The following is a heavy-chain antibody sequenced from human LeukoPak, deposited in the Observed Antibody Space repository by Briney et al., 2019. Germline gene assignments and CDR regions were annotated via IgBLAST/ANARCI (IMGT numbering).Heavy chain of an antibody. CDR2: ISKTGGTK. J-gene: IGHJ4*02. Sequence: GRPLRLSCAASGFTFSAYGMQWVRQAPGKGLEWLAVISKTGGTKYYADSVKGRFTVSRDNAGNTLYLQMNSLRPEDTAVYYCAKEVGYNYAPLDYWGLGTLVTVSS. CDR1: GFTFSAYG. D-gene: IGHD5-18*01. V-gene: IGHV3-30*18. CDR3: AKEVGYNYAPLDY.